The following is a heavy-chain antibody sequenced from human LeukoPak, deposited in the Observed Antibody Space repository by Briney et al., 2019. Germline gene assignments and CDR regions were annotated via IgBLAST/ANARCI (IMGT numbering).Heavy chain of an antibody. CDR1: GGSISSSSYS. D-gene: IGHD3-22*01. CDR3: ARLTVNYYDSSGYYYFDY. Sequence: MPSETLSLTCTVSGGSISSSSYSWGWIRQPPGKGLEWIGSIYYSGSTYYNPSLKSRVTISVDTSKNQFSLKLSSVTAADTAVYYCARLTVNYYDSSGYYYFDYWGQGTLVTVSS. J-gene: IGHJ4*02. CDR2: IYYSGST. V-gene: IGHV4-39*01.